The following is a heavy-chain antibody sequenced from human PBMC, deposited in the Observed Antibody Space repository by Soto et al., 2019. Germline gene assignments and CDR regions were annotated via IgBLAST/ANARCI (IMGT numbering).Heavy chain of an antibody. J-gene: IGHJ4*02. D-gene: IGHD6-19*01. CDR2: INPSGGNT. V-gene: IGHV1-46*01. CDR1: GYTFITYY. Sequence: QVQLVQSGAEVKKPGASVNVSCKASGYTFITYYIHWVRQAPGQGLEWMGIINPSGGNTAYAQKFQVRVTMTRDTSTSTVYMELSSLRSEDTAVYYCARQRYSNGGYAFDSWGQGILVTVSS. CDR3: ARQRYSNGGYAFDS.